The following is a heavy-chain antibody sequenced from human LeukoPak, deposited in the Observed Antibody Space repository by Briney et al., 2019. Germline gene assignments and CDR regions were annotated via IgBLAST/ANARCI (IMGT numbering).Heavy chain of an antibody. D-gene: IGHD5-12*01. V-gene: IGHV1-46*01. CDR2: INPSGSSA. Sequence: ASVKVSCKASGYSFTSYYMHWVRQAPGQGLEWMGFINPSGSSAAYAQKFQGRLTMTRDMFTSTDYMELSSLRSEDTAVYYCARKGVGYSGYDLGYFDYWGQGTLVTVSS. CDR1: GYSFTSYY. J-gene: IGHJ4*02. CDR3: ARKGVGYSGYDLGYFDY.